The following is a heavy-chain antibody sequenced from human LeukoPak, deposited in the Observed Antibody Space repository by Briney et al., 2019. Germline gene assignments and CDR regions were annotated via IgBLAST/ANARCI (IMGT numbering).Heavy chain of an antibody. D-gene: IGHD3-10*01. CDR1: GVTFRTNA. J-gene: IGHJ3*02. V-gene: IGHV3-23*01. Sequence: GGSLRLSCAAAGVTFRTNAMSWVRQAPGKGLEWVSAISATNTYYSDAVKGRFTISRDDSKNTVYLHMNSLAAEDRAVYYCVKEHVDRGFTRSFEIWGQGTVVTVSS. CDR2: ISATNT. CDR3: VKEHVDRGFTRSFEI.